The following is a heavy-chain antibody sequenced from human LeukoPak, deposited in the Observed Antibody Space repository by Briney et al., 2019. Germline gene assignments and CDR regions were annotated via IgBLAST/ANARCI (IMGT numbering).Heavy chain of an antibody. CDR1: GGSFSGYY. Sequence: PSETLSLTCAVYGGSFSGYYWSWIRQPPGKGLEWIGEINHSGSTNYNPSLKSRVTISVDTSKNQFSLKLSSVTAADTAVYYRARGTRRDGYASLNWFDPWGQGTLVTVSS. J-gene: IGHJ5*02. CDR2: INHSGST. V-gene: IGHV4-34*01. D-gene: IGHD5-24*01. CDR3: ARGTRRDGYASLNWFDP.